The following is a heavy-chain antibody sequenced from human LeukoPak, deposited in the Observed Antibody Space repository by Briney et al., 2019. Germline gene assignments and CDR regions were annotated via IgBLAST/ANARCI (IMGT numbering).Heavy chain of an antibody. Sequence: PLASVKVSCKASGYTFTSYDINWVRQATGQGLEWMGWMNPNSGNTGYAQKFQGRVTITRNTSISTAYMELSSLRSEDTAVYYCARDDWGYYDSPPPLLAFDIWGQGTMVTVSS. CDR2: MNPNSGNT. CDR3: ARDDWGYYDSPPPLLAFDI. CDR1: GYTFTSYD. D-gene: IGHD3-22*01. V-gene: IGHV1-8*03. J-gene: IGHJ3*02.